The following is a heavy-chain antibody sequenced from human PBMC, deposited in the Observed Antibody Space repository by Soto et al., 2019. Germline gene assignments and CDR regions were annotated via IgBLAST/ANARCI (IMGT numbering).Heavy chain of an antibody. CDR3: AKESTVVTPGPDYFDY. D-gene: IGHD2-21*02. V-gene: IGHV3-23*01. CDR1: GFTFSSYA. J-gene: IGHJ4*02. Sequence: GGSLRLSCAASGFTFSSYAMSWVRQAPGKGLEWVSAISGSGGSTYYADSVKGRFTISRDNSKNTLYLQMNSLRAKDTAVYYCAKESTVVTPGPDYFDYWGQGTLVTVSS. CDR2: ISGSGGST.